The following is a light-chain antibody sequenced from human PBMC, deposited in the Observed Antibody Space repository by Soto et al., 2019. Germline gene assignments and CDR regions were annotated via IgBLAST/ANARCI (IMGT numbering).Light chain of an antibody. J-gene: IGLJ1*01. CDR2: DNN. CDR3: GTWDSSLNCYV. Sequence: QSVLTQPPSVSAAPGQKVTISCSGSSSNIGNNYVSWNQQLPGTAPKLLIYDNNKRPSGIPDRFSGSKSGTSATLGITGLQTGDEADYYCGTWDSSLNCYVFGTGTQLTVL. CDR1: SSNIGNNY. V-gene: IGLV1-51*01.